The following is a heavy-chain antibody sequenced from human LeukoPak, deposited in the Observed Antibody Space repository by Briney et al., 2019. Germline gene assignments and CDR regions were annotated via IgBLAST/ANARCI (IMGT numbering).Heavy chain of an antibody. Sequence: SETLSLTCTVSGGSISSYYWSWIRKPPGKGLEWIGYIYYSGSTNYNPSLKSRVTISVDTSKNQFSLKLSSVTAADTAVYYCGWSGYSDDAFDIWGQGTMVTVSS. CDR1: GGSISSYY. CDR3: GWSGYSDDAFDI. CDR2: IYYSGST. V-gene: IGHV4-59*12. D-gene: IGHD3-3*01. J-gene: IGHJ3*02.